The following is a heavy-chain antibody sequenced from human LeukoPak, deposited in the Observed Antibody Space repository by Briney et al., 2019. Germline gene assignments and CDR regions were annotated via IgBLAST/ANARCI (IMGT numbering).Heavy chain of an antibody. CDR2: ISRSGDYV. CDR1: GFSFSTYS. V-gene: IGHV3-21*01. CDR3: ARDYLYY. D-gene: IGHD3-16*02. J-gene: IGHJ4*02. Sequence: PGGSLRLSCAASGFSFSTYSLNWVRQAPGKGLEWVSSISRSGDYVYYADSVKGRLTISRDNAENSLYLQMNSLRAEDTAVYYCARDYLYYWGQGTLVTVSS.